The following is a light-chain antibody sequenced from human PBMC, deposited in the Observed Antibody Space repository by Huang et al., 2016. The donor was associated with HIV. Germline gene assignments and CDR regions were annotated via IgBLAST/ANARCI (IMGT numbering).Light chain of an antibody. V-gene: IGKV3-15*01. CDR3: QQFNNWPPS. CDR1: QSVSNN. Sequence: ERVMTQSPATLAVSPGERATLSCSASQSVSNNLAWYQQKPGQAPSLLFYEASSRATGVPARFSASGSGTEFTLTISSLQSEDFAIYYCQQFNNWPPSFGGGTKVEIK. CDR2: EAS. J-gene: IGKJ4*01.